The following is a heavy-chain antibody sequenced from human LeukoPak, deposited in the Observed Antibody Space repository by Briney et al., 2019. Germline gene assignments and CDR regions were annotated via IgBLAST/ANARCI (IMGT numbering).Heavy chain of an antibody. CDR2: ISYDGSNK. CDR3: ASGRGSGYYYDDNDY. J-gene: IGHJ4*02. V-gene: IGHV3-30*04. Sequence: PGGSLRLSCAASGFTFSSYAMHWVRQAPGKGLEWVAVISYDGSNKYYADSVKGRFTISRDNSKNTLYLQMNSLRAEDTAVYYCASGRGSGYYYDDNDYWGQGTLVTVSS. D-gene: IGHD3-22*01. CDR1: GFTFSSYA.